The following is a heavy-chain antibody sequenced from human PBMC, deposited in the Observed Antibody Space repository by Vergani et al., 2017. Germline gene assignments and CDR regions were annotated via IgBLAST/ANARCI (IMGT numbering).Heavy chain of an antibody. J-gene: IGHJ4*02. CDR1: GGSISSSSYY. CDR3: ARRTHYYDSSGYYFYFDY. CDR2: IYYSGST. V-gene: IGHV4-39*01. Sequence: QVQLQQWGAGLLKPSETLSLTCTVSGGSISSSSYYWGWIRQPPGKGLEWIGSIYYSGSTYYNPSIKSRVTISVDTSKNQFSLKLSSVTAADTAVYYCARRTHYYDSSGYYFYFDYWGQGTLVTVSS. D-gene: IGHD3-22*01.